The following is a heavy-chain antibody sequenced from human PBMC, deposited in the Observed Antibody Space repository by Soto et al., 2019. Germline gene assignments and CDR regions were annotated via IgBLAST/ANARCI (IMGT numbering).Heavy chain of an antibody. J-gene: IGHJ3*02. CDR3: AGDSSGYSYDAFDI. CDR1: RFTFSTYW. CDR2: INSDGTGT. V-gene: IGHV3-74*01. D-gene: IGHD3-22*01. Sequence: GGSLRLSCATSRFTFSTYWMHWVRQAPGKGLVWVSRINSDGTGTSYADSVKGRITISRDNAKNTLYLQMNSLRSEDTAVYYCAGDSSGYSYDAFDIWGQGTMVTVSS.